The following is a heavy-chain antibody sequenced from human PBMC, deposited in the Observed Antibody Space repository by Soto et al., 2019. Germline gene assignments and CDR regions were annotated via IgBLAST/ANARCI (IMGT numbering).Heavy chain of an antibody. J-gene: IGHJ6*02. D-gene: IGHD6-13*01. CDR3: TRVMEAQLAGGMDV. CDR2: IKSKAYGGTT. Sequence: EVQLVESGGGLVKPGGSLRLSCAASGFTFSKTWMSWVRQAPGKGLEWVGRIKSKAYGGTTEYAASVKGRFTISRDDSKSIAYLQMNSLKTEDTAVYYCTRVMEAQLAGGMDVWGQGTTVTVSS. V-gene: IGHV3-49*04. CDR1: GFTFSKTW.